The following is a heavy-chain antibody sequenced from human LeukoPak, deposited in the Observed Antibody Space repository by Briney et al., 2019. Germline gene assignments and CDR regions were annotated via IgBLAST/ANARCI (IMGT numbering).Heavy chain of an antibody. CDR3: ASHKWELTRGRFSGFDP. Sequence: GASVKVSCKASGYTFTSYYMHWVRQAPGQGLEWMGIINLSGGSTSYAQKFQGRVTMTRDMSTSTVYMELSSLRSEDTAVYYCASHKWELTRGRFSGFDPWGQGTLVTVSS. D-gene: IGHD1-26*01. J-gene: IGHJ5*02. V-gene: IGHV1-46*01. CDR1: GYTFTSYY. CDR2: INLSGGST.